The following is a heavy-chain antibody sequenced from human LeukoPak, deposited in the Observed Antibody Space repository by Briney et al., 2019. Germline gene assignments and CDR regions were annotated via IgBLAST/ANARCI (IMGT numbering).Heavy chain of an antibody. CDR2: ISYDGSDK. D-gene: IGHD1-7*01. V-gene: IGHV3-30*18. CDR1: GFTFDNYG. CDR3: AKVRVVFNWNYAYYLDS. Sequence: GRSLGLSCAASGFTFDNYGMHWVRQAPGKGLEWVAIISYDGSDKYYADSVKGRFTISRDNSKNTLYLQMNSLRAEDTAVYYCAKVRVVFNWNYAYYLDSWGQGTLVTVSS. J-gene: IGHJ4*02.